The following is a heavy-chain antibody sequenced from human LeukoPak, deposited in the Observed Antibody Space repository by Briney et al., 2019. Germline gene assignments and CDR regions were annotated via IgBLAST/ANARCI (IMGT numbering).Heavy chain of an antibody. CDR1: GDSIRSHY. CDR2: IYNSEIT. J-gene: IGHJ5*02. Sequence: PSETLSLTCTVRGDSIRSHYWSWIRQPPGKGLEWIGYIYNSEITNYNPSLKSRVTISVDTSKNQLSLNLSSVTAADPAIYYCAREGDGTDYYSIGWFDPWGQGTLVTVSS. D-gene: IGHD3-22*01. V-gene: IGHV4-59*11. CDR3: AREGDGTDYYSIGWFDP.